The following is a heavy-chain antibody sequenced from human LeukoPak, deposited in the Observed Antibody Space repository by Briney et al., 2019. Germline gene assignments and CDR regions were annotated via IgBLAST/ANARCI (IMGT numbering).Heavy chain of an antibody. V-gene: IGHV4-59*12. J-gene: IGHJ6*03. CDR2: IYRSGST. Sequence: SETLSLTCTVSGDSISSYYWSWIRQPPGKGLEWIGYIYRSGSTNYNPSLKSRATISVDTSKNQFSLKLSSVTAADTAVYYCARDPSVAATYYYYMDVWGKGTTVTVSS. D-gene: IGHD6-19*01. CDR1: GDSISSYY. CDR3: ARDPSVAATYYYYMDV.